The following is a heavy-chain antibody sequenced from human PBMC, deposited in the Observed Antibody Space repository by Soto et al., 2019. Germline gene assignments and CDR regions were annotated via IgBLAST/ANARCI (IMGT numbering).Heavy chain of an antibody. CDR1: GFSLSRYS. J-gene: IGHJ4*02. CDR2: ISSTTNYI. CDR3: ARESEDLTSNFDY. V-gene: IGHV3-21*01. Sequence: PGGSLRLSCAGSGFSLSRYSMNWVRKAPGKGLEWVSSISSTTNYIYYADSMKGRFTVSRDNAKNSVYLDMNSLSAEDTAVYYCARESEDLTSNFDYWGQGTLVTVSS.